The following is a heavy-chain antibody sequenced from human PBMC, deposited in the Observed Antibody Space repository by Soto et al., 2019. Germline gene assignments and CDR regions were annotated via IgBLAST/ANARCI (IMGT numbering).Heavy chain of an antibody. D-gene: IGHD4-4*01. J-gene: IGHJ4*02. V-gene: IGHV1-46*01. CDR1: GYTFSRYL. Sequence: QVQLLQSGAEVTKPGASVKVSCEAHGYTFSRYLIHWVRQAPGQSLEWVGAINTAGGGTTYGQKFTRSLTTTSYKSTNAVINDINGLTFEDSTEYYLARRDSNRWSFDYCGQGTLVTVYS. CDR2: INTAGGGT. CDR3: ARRDSNRWSFDY.